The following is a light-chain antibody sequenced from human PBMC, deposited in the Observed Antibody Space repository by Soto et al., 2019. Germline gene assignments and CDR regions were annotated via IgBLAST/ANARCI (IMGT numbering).Light chain of an antibody. J-gene: IGKJ5*01. Sequence: EIVLTQSPGTLSLSPLEIATLSFRVSQSIGRTYLACYQQKPGQAPMLLIYGASSRATGIPDRFSGSGSGTDFTLTISRLEPEDFAVYYCQQYGSSPITFGQGTRLEI. CDR3: QQYGSSPIT. V-gene: IGKV3-20*01. CDR2: GAS. CDR1: QSIGRTY.